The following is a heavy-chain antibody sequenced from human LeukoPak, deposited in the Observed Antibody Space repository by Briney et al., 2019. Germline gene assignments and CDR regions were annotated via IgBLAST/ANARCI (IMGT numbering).Heavy chain of an antibody. D-gene: IGHD2-15*01. V-gene: IGHV4-59*06. Sequence: PSETLSLTCIVSGGSINNYYWSWIRQHPGKGLEWIGYIYYSGSTYYNPSLKSRVTISVDTSKNQFSLKLSSVTAADTAVYYCARVRPYCSGGSCDHYFDYWGQGTLVTVSS. CDR1: GGSINNYY. CDR3: ARVRPYCSGGSCDHYFDY. CDR2: IYYSGST. J-gene: IGHJ4*02.